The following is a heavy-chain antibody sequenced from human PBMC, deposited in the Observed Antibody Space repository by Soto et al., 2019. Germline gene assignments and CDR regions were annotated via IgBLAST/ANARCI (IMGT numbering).Heavy chain of an antibody. D-gene: IGHD6-6*01. V-gene: IGHV6-1*01. Sequence: SQTLSLTCAISGDSVSSNNAAWHWIRQSPSRGLEWLGRTYYRSKWYNDYAMSVKGRITINPDTSKDHFSLQLNSVTPEDTAVYYCARAHLIASRLMWYLDPWGRGTLVTVSS. CDR1: GDSVSSNNAA. J-gene: IGHJ2*01. CDR3: ARAHLIASRLMWYLDP. CDR2: TYYRSKWYN.